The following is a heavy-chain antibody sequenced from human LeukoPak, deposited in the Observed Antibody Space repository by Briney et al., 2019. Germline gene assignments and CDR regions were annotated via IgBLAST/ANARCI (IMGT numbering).Heavy chain of an antibody. J-gene: IGHJ4*02. Sequence: EASVKVSCKASGYTFTGYYMHWVRQAPGQGLEWMGWINPNSGGTNYAQKFQGRVTMTRDTSISTAYMELSRLRSDDTAVYYCARDLPKYCSGGSCYRHDYWGQGTLVTVSS. D-gene: IGHD2-15*01. CDR2: INPNSGGT. V-gene: IGHV1-2*02. CDR3: ARDLPKYCSGGSCYRHDY. CDR1: GYTFTGYY.